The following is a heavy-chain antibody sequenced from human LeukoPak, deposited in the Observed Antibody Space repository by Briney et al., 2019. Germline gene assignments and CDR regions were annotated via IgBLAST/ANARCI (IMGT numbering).Heavy chain of an antibody. V-gene: IGHV1-2*02. CDR3: ARDYYDSSGFGAFDI. D-gene: IGHD3-22*01. Sequence: ASVKVSCKASGYTFTAYYMHWVRHAPGQGLEWIGWINPNSGGTNYAQKFQGRVTMTRDTSISTAYMELSRLRSDDTAVYYCARDYYDSSGFGAFDIWGQGTMVTVSS. CDR2: INPNSGGT. CDR1: GYTFTAYY. J-gene: IGHJ3*02.